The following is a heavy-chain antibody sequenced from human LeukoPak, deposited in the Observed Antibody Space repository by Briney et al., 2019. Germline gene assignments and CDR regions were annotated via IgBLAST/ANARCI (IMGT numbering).Heavy chain of an antibody. J-gene: IGHJ6*03. CDR2: IYSGGST. D-gene: IGHD3-10*01. CDR3: AKDFMHYGSGRPYYMDV. Sequence: GGSLRLSCAASGFAVSSNYMSWVRQAPGKGLEWVAVIYSGGSTNYADSVKGRFTISRGNSKNTVFLQMNSLRIEDTAMYYCAKDFMHYGSGRPYYMDVWGEGTTVIISS. V-gene: IGHV3-53*05. CDR1: GFAVSSNY.